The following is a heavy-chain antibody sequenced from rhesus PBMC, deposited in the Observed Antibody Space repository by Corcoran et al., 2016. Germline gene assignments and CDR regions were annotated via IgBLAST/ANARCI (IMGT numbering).Heavy chain of an antibody. V-gene: IGHV4-80*01. J-gene: IGHJ4*01. CDR1: GASISSYW. CDR2: INGKSVNT. Sequence: QVQLQESGPGLVKPSETLSLTCAVSGASISSYWWSWIRQPPGKGLEWIGEINGKSVNTYTNPSPKIRSTISKHPSKNQFALKLSSVTASDPAVYYCASRIAYGNNDYWGQGVLVTVSS. CDR3: ASRIAYGNNDY. D-gene: IGHD4-35*01.